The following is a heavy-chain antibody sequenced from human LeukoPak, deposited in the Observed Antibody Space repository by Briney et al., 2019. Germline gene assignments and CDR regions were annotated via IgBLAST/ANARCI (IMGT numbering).Heavy chain of an antibody. Sequence: SVKVSCKASGYTFTGYYMHWVRQAPGQGLEWMGGIIPIFGTANYAQKFQGRVTITADESTSTAYMELSSLRSEDTAVYYCARAISPGTSTPDYWGQGTLVTVSS. CDR1: GYTFTGYY. D-gene: IGHD1-7*01. CDR3: ARAISPGTSTPDY. CDR2: IIPIFGTA. V-gene: IGHV1-69*13. J-gene: IGHJ4*02.